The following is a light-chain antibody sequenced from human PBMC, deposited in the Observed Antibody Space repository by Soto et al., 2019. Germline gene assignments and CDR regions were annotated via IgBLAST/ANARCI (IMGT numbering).Light chain of an antibody. CDR3: LVWDSSTVV. CDR1: NIGSKN. CDR2: RDS. Sequence: SYELTQPLSVSVALGQTARITCGGNNIGSKNVHWYQQKPGQAPELVIYRDSNRPSRIPERFSGSKAGNTATLTISRDQAGDAADYYRLVWDSSTVVFGGGTKLTVL. V-gene: IGLV3-9*01. J-gene: IGLJ3*02.